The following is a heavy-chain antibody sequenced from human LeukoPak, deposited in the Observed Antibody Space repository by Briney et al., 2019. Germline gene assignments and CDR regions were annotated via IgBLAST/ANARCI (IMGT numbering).Heavy chain of an antibody. CDR2: IYYSGCT. CDR1: GGSVSSGSYY. CDR3: ARGDYGGNLLSDY. Sequence: SETLSLTCTVSGGSVSSGSYYWSWIRQPPGKGLEWIGYIYYSGCTNYNPSLKSRVTISVDTSKNQFSLKLSSVTAADTAVYYCARGDYGGNLLSDYWGQGTLVTVSS. J-gene: IGHJ4*02. V-gene: IGHV4-61*01. D-gene: IGHD4-23*01.